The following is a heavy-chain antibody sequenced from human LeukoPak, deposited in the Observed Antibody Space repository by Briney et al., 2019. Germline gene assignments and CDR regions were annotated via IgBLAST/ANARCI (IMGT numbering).Heavy chain of an antibody. J-gene: IGHJ4*02. Sequence: ASVKVSCKASGGTLSSYAISWVRQAPGQGLEWMGGIIPIFGTANYAQKFQGRVTITADESTSTAYMELSSLRSEDTAVYYCARGLTYYYGSGSSSFDYWGQGTLVTVSS. D-gene: IGHD3-10*01. V-gene: IGHV1-69*13. CDR2: IIPIFGTA. CDR3: ARGLTYYYGSGSSSFDY. CDR1: GGTLSSYA.